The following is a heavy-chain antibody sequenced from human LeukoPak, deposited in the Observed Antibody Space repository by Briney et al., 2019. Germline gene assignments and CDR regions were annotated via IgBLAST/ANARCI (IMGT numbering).Heavy chain of an antibody. J-gene: IGHJ6*03. D-gene: IGHD3-10*02. CDR1: GGSISSSSYY. V-gene: IGHV4-39*07. CDR3: ARLCRGSSRYYYYYYYMDV. CDR2: INHSGST. Sequence: NPSETLSLTCTVSGGSISSSSYYWGWIRQPPGKGLEWIGEINHSGSTNYNPSLKSRVTISVDTSKNQFSLKLSSVTAADTAVYYCARLCRGSSRYYYYYYYMDVWGKGTTVTISS.